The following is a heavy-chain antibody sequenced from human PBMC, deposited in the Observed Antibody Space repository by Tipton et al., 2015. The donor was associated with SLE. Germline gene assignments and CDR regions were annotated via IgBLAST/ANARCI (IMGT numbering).Heavy chain of an antibody. CDR1: GYTFTSYD. J-gene: IGHJ5*02. V-gene: IGHV1-8*01. CDR3: AIFEANRAAGGWFDP. CDR2: MNPNSGNT. Sequence: QSGPEVKKPGASVKVSCKASGYTFTSYDINWARQATGQGLEWMGWMNPNSGNTGYAQKFQGRVTMTRNTSISTAYMELSSLRSEDTAVYYCAIFEANRAAGGWFDPWGQGTLVTVSS. D-gene: IGHD6-13*01.